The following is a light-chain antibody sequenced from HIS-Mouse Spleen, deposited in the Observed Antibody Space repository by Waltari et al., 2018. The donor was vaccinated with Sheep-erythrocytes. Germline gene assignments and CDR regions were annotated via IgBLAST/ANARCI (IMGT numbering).Light chain of an antibody. V-gene: IGLV2-11*01. CDR1: SSDVGGYNY. CDR2: DVS. Sequence: QSALTQPRSVSGSPGQSVTISCTGTSSDVGGYNYVSWSQQHPGKAPKLMIYDVSKRPSGVPDRFPGSKSGNTASLTISGLQAEDEADYYCCSYAGSYTLVFGGGTKLTVL. CDR3: CSYAGSYTLV. J-gene: IGLJ2*01.